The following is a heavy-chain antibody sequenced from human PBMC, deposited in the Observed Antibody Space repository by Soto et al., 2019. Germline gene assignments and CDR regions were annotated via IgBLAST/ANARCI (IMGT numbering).Heavy chain of an antibody. D-gene: IGHD3-10*01. CDR2: IYSSGST. J-gene: IGHJ6*02. V-gene: IGHV4-31*03. CDR3: ARGYRLWFGELLHMDV. CDR1: GGSISSGGYY. Sequence: QVQLQESGPGLVKPSQTLSLTCTVSGGSISSGGYYWSWIRQHPGKGLEWIGYIYSSGSTYYNPSLKSRVTISVDTSKNQFSLKLSSVTAADTAVYYCARGYRLWFGELLHMDVWGQGTTVTVSS.